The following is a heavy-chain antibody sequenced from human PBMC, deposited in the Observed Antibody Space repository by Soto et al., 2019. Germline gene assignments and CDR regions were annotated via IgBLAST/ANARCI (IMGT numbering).Heavy chain of an antibody. CDR1: GFTFSSYE. V-gene: IGHV3-48*03. D-gene: IGHD3-9*01. Sequence: GGSLRLSCAASGFTFSSYEMNWVRQAPGKGLEWVSYISSSGSTIYYADSVKGRFTISRDNAKNSLYLQMNSLRAEDTAVYYCASVGNSNVLRYFDWLGNYYYGMDVWGQGTTVTVSS. J-gene: IGHJ6*02. CDR3: ASVGNSNVLRYFDWLGNYYYGMDV. CDR2: ISSSGSTI.